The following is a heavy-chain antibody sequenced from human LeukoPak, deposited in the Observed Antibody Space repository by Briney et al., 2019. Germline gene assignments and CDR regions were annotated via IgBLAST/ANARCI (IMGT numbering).Heavy chain of an antibody. J-gene: IGHJ4*02. CDR1: GFTFSSYS. D-gene: IGHD2-8*02. Sequence: GASLRLSCAASGFTFSSYSMNWVRQAPGKGLKWVSAIIGSGLTTYYADSVKGRFTISRDNSKNTLYLQMDSLRAEDTAVYYCAKDLSPGPDWGQGTLVTVSS. CDR3: AKDLSPGPD. V-gene: IGHV3-23*01. CDR2: IIGSGLTT.